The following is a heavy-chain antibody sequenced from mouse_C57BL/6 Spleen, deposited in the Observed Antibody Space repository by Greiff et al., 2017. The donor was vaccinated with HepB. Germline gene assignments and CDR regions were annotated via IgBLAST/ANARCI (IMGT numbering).Heavy chain of an antibody. J-gene: IGHJ2*01. Sequence: VQLKQSGPELVKPGASVKISCKASGYSFTGYYMNWVKQSPEKSLEWIGEINPSTGGTTYNQKFKAKATLTVDKSSSTAYMQLKSLTSEDSAVYYCARSDYYGSSYGDYWGQGTTLTVSS. CDR2: INPSTGGT. CDR1: GYSFTGYY. D-gene: IGHD1-1*01. V-gene: IGHV1-42*01. CDR3: ARSDYYGSSYGDY.